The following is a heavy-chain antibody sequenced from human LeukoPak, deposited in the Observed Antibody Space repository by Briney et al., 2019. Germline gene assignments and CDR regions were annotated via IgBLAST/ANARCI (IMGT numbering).Heavy chain of an antibody. Sequence: PSETLSLTCAVSGYSISSGYYWGWIRQPPGKGLEWIGSIYHSGSTYYNPSLKSRVTISVDTSKNQFSLKLSSATAADTAVYYCARHAYSNYLLDYWGQGTLVTVPS. V-gene: IGHV4-38-2*01. D-gene: IGHD4-11*01. CDR1: GYSISSGYY. CDR2: IYHSGST. J-gene: IGHJ4*02. CDR3: ARHAYSNYLLDY.